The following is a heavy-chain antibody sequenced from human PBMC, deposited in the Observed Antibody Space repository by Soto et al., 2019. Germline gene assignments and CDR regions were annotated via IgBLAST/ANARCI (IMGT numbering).Heavy chain of an antibody. D-gene: IGHD2-15*01. CDR3: ASPRGVVVAATSLDAFDI. V-gene: IGHV4-39*01. J-gene: IGHJ3*02. CDR2: IYYSGST. Sequence: SETLSLTCTVSGGSISSSSYYWGWIRQPPGKGLEWIGSIYYSGSTYYNPSLKSRVTISVDTSKNQFSLKLSSVTAADTAVYYCASPRGVVVAATSLDAFDIWGQGTMVTVS. CDR1: GGSISSSSYY.